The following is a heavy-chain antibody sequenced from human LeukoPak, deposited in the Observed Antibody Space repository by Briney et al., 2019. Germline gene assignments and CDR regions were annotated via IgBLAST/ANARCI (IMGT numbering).Heavy chain of an antibody. CDR3: ARDGLGDWSYDY. Sequence: GGSLRLSCAASGFIVSSNYMSWVRQAPGKGLEWVSVIYSGGITNYADSVKGRFTISRDKSKNTLYLQMNSLTVEDTAVYYCARDGLGDWSYDYWGQGSLVTVSS. D-gene: IGHD2-21*02. CDR2: IYSGGIT. V-gene: IGHV3-53*01. J-gene: IGHJ4*02. CDR1: GFIVSSNY.